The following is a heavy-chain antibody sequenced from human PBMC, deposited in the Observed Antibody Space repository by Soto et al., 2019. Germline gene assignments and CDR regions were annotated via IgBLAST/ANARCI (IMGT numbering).Heavy chain of an antibody. D-gene: IGHD2-2*01. V-gene: IGHV4-31*03. CDR2: IYYSGST. J-gene: IGHJ5*02. CDR3: ARATPIVVVPAALFDP. CDR1: GGSISSGGYY. Sequence: QVQLQESGPGLVNPSQTLSLTCTVSGGSISSGGYYWSWIRQHPGKGLEWIGYIYYSGSTYYNPSLKSRVTISVDTSKNQFSLKLSSVTAADTAVYYCARATPIVVVPAALFDPWGQGTLVTVSS.